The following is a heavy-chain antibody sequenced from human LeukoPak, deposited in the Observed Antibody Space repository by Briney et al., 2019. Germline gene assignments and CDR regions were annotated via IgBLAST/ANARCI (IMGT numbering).Heavy chain of an antibody. CDR1: GFTVSSNY. CDR2: IYSGGST. J-gene: IGHJ4*02. Sequence: GGSLRHSCAASGFTVSSNYMSWVRQAPGKGLEWVSVIYSGGSTYYADSVKGRFTISRDNSKNTLYLQMNSLRAEDTAVYYCARGGVLRYFDWVSLFDYWGQGTLVTVSS. CDR3: ARGGVLRYFDWVSLFDY. D-gene: IGHD3-9*01. V-gene: IGHV3-53*01.